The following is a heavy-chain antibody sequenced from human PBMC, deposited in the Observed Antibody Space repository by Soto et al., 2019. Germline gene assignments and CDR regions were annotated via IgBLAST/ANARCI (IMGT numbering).Heavy chain of an antibody. J-gene: IGHJ5*02. CDR1: GFTFTSSA. CDR3: PAYRSGLEPLLGGGGNWFDP. CDR2: IILGSGNT. D-gene: IGHD1-1*01. V-gene: IGHV1-58*01. Sequence: SVKVSCKASGFTFTSSAVQWVRQARVQRLEWIGWIILGSGNTNYAQKFQDRLTITRDMPTSTAYMELSSLRTEDPALYYCPAYRSGLEPLLGGGGNWFDPWGQATLVTVS.